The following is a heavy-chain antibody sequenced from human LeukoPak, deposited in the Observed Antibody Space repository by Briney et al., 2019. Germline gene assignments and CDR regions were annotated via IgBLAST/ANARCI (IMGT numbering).Heavy chain of an antibody. CDR1: GGTFSSYA. Sequence: ASVKVSCKASGGTFSSYAISWVRQVPGQGLEWMGRIIPILGIANYAQKFQGRVTITADKSTSTAYMELSSLRSEDTAVYYCASAHPHMITFGGATFDYWGQGTLVTVSS. J-gene: IGHJ4*02. V-gene: IGHV1-69*04. CDR2: IIPILGIA. CDR3: ASAHPHMITFGGATFDY. D-gene: IGHD3-16*01.